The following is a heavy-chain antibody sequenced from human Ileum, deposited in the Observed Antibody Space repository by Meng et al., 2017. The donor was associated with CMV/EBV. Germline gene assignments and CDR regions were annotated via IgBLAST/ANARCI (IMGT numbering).Heavy chain of an antibody. D-gene: IGHD1-20*01. CDR3: ARGGSYNWNAVRFDP. J-gene: IGHJ5*02. CDR1: GGSFSGYY. V-gene: IGHV4-34*01. Sequence: VYGGSFSGYYWSWIRQPPGKGLEWIGEINHSGSTNYNPSLKSRVTISVDTSKNQFSLKLSSVTAADTAVYYCARGGSYNWNAVRFDPWGQGTLVTVSS. CDR2: INHSGST.